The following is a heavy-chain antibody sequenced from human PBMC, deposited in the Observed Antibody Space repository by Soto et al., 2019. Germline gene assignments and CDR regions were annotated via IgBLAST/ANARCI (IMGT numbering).Heavy chain of an antibody. J-gene: IGHJ4*02. V-gene: IGHV1-18*01. Sequence: QVQLVQSGAEVKKPGASVKVSCKASGYTFITYGVSWVRQAPGQGPDWLGWISTYNGNTRYAERLQGRVNMTTDTTTNTAYMELRNLRSDDTAVYYCARGQTDYYDNSAKYFVYYWGQGTLVTVSS. CDR1: GYTFITYG. CDR3: ARGQTDYYDNSAKYFVYY. CDR2: ISTYNGNT. D-gene: IGHD3-22*01.